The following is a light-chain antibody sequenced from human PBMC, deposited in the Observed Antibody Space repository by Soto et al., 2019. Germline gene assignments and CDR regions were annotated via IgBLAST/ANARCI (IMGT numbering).Light chain of an antibody. J-gene: IGKJ4*01. CDR3: QQYYNWPLT. CDR1: QSFSSN. Sequence: ELVMTQSPATLSVSTGERATLSCSASQSFSSNVAWYQQKPGQAPRLLIYGTSTRVTGIPARFSGSGSGTEFTRTILSLQSEDFAVYYCQQYYNWPLTFGGGTKVEIK. CDR2: GTS. V-gene: IGKV3-15*01.